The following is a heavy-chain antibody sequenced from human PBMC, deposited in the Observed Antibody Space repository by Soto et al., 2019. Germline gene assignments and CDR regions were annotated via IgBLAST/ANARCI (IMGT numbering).Heavy chain of an antibody. D-gene: IGHD6-13*01. J-gene: IGHJ4*02. V-gene: IGHV3-30-3*01. CDR1: GFTFSSHA. CDR2: ISDAGSNK. CDR3: ARDQTGITTTGGGRIDY. Sequence: QVQLVESGGGAVQPGRSLRLSCAASGFTFSSHAMHWVRQAPGKGLECVAIISDAGSNKYYEDSVRGRLTISRDNSKNTISLQMNSLRAEDTAVYYCARDQTGITTTGGGRIDYWGQGTLVTVSS.